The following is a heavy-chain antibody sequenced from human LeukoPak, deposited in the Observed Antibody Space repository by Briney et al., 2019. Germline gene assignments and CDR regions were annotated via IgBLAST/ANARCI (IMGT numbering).Heavy chain of an antibody. CDR2: ITGNGGGT. CDR3: AKATDFNWNHPPDYVDY. J-gene: IGHJ4*02. D-gene: IGHD1-14*01. V-gene: IGHV3-23*01. Sequence: GGSLRLSCAASGFTFSSYAIIWVRQAPGKGLEWVAAITGNGGGTYYADSVKGRFTISRDNSKRTVFLRTSSLEAEDTALYYCAKATDFNWNHPPDYVDYWGQGTLVTV. CDR1: GFTFSSYA.